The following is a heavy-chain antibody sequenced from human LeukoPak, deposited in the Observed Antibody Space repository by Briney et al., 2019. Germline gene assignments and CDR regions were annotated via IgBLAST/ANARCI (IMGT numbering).Heavy chain of an antibody. CDR2: IHYSGST. CDR1: GGSISSYY. D-gene: IGHD6-19*01. CDR3: ARHIAVSGLRGFDY. Sequence: KPSETLSLTCTVSGGSISSYYWSWIRQPPGKGLEWIGYIHYSGSTNYNPSLKSRVTISVDKSKNQFSLNLNSLTAADTAVYYCARHIAVSGLRGFDYWGQGTLVIVSS. V-gene: IGHV4-59*08. J-gene: IGHJ4*02.